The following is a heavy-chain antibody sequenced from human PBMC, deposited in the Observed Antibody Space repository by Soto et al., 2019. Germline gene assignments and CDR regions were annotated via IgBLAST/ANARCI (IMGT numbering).Heavy chain of an antibody. V-gene: IGHV4-31*03. CDR2: IHYSGST. CDR3: ARVSSSSVWFEP. Sequence: PSETLSLTCTVSGDSISSGGYYWSWIRQHPGKGLEWIGYIHYSGSTYYNPSLKSRVTISVDTSKNQFSLKLSSVTAADTAVYYCARVSSSSVWFEPWGQGTLVTVSS. D-gene: IGHD6-6*01. J-gene: IGHJ5*02. CDR1: GDSISSGGYY.